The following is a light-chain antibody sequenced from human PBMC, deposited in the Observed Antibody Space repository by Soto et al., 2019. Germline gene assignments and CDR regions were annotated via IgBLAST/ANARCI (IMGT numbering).Light chain of an antibody. CDR2: DVS. CDR1: SSDVGGYNY. CDR3: SSYTSGSTYV. V-gene: IGLV2-14*01. J-gene: IGLJ1*01. Sequence: QSALTQPASVSGSPGQSIIISCTGTSSDVGGYNYVSWYQQHPGKAPKLMIYDVSNRPSGVSNRFSGSKSGNTASLTISGLQAEDEADYYCSSYTSGSTYVFGTGTKVTVL.